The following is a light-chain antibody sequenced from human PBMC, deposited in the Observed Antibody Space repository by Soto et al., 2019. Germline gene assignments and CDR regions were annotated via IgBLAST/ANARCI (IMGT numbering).Light chain of an antibody. CDR3: QQCHANPLT. CDR2: GAK. J-gene: IGKJ5*01. Sequence: ESVLTQSPATLSLSPVERGTFFCXASQSVSSYFDWYQQKXGKAPNXXXFGAKTLQSGVPSRFSGSGYGTDFTLTITTLQPEDVAIYYCQQCHANPLTFGQGTRLEIK. V-gene: IGKV3-11*01. CDR1: QSVSSY.